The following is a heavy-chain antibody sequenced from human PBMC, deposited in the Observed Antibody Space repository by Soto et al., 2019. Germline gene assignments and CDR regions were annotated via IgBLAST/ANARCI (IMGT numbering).Heavy chain of an antibody. CDR2: IIPIFGTA. Sequence: SAVKPTCKASGGTFSSYAISWVRHAPGQGLEWMGGIIPIFGTANYAQKFQGRVTITADKSTSTAYMELSGLRSEDTAVYYCARGEEQLLSYSSQVYGMDVGG. CDR3: ARGEEQLLSYSSQVYGMDV. CDR1: GGTFSSYA. V-gene: IGHV1-69*06. J-gene: IGHJ6*02. D-gene: IGHD2-15*01.